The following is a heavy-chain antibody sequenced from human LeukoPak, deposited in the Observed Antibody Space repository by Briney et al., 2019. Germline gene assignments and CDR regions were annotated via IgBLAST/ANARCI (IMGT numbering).Heavy chain of an antibody. CDR1: GFAVSSNY. J-gene: IGHJ4*02. CDR2: IYSGGYT. CDR3: AREDRFTYGYYFAY. V-gene: IGHV3-53*01. D-gene: IGHD5-18*01. Sequence: GGSLRLSCAASGFAVSSNYMTWVRQAPGKGLEWVSTIYSGGYTYYGDSVKGRFTVSRDSSKNTLFLQMNTLRAEDTAVYYCAREDRFTYGYYFAYWGQGALVTVSS.